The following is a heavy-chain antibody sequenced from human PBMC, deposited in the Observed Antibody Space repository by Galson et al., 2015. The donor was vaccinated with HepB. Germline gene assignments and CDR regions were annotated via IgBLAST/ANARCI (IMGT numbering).Heavy chain of an antibody. CDR3: ARRLNCGGDCYTWNDAFDI. V-gene: IGHV5-10-1*01. D-gene: IGHD2-21*01. CDR1: GYSFTSYW. CDR2: IDPSDSYT. J-gene: IGHJ3*02. Sequence: QSGAAVKKPGESLTISCKGSGYSFTSYWISWVRQMPGKGLEWMGRIDPSDSYTYYSPSFQGHVTISGDKSISTAYLQWSSLKASDTAMYYCARRLNCGGDCYTWNDAFDIWGQGTMVTVSS.